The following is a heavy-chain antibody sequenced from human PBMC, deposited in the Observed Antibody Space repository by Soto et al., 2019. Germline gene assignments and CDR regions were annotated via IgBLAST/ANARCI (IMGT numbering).Heavy chain of an antibody. Sequence: ASVKVSCKASGYTFTSYDINWVRQATGQGLEWMGWMNPNSGNTGYAKKFQGRGTMTRNTSISTAYMELSSLRSEDTAVYYCARGTTRTRYSSSSDYYGMEVWGQGNTVTVSS. D-gene: IGHD6-6*01. CDR2: MNPNSGNT. V-gene: IGHV1-8*01. J-gene: IGHJ6*02. CDR3: ARGTTRTRYSSSSDYYGMEV. CDR1: GYTFTSYD.